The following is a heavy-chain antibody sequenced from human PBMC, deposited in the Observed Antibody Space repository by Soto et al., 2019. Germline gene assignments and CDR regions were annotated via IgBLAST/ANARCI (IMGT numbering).Heavy chain of an antibody. Sequence: VKVSCKASGGTLSSYAISWVRQAPGQGLEWMGGIIPIFGTANYAQKFQGRVTITADESTSTAYMELSSLRSEDTAVYYCARVSPYCTNGVCPSYYYSGMDFWGQGTMDTVSS. V-gene: IGHV1-69*13. CDR2: IIPIFGTA. CDR1: GGTLSSYA. CDR3: ARVSPYCTNGVCPSYYYSGMDF. D-gene: IGHD2-8*01. J-gene: IGHJ6*02.